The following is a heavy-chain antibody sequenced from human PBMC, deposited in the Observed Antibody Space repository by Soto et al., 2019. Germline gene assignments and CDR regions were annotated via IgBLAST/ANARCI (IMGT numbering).Heavy chain of an antibody. D-gene: IGHD5-18*01. CDR2: IYYSGST. CDR3: ARDNGYSYGYTLDH. V-gene: IGHV4-59*01. J-gene: IGHJ4*02. CDR1: GVSISRYY. Sequence: PSETLSLTCNVSGVSISRYYWSWIRQPPGKGLEWIGYIYYSGSTNYNPSLKSRVTISVDTSKNQFSLKLSSVTAADTAVYYCARDNGYSYGYTLDHWGQGTLVTVSS.